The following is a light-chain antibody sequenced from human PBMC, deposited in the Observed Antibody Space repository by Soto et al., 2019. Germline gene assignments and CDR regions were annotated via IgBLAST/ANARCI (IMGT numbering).Light chain of an antibody. J-gene: IGLJ2*01. V-gene: IGLV2-14*01. CDR3: SSYTSSSTVV. CDR2: DVS. CDR1: SSDVGGYNY. Sequence: QSALKQPASVSGSPGQSITISCTGTSSDVGGYNYVSWYQQHPGKAPKLMIYDVSNRPSGVSNRFSGSKSGNTASLTISGLQAEDEADYYCSSYTSSSTVVFGGGTKLTVL.